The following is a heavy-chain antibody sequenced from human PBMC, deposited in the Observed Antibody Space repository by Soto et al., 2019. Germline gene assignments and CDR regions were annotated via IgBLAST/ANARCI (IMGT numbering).Heavy chain of an antibody. Sequence: SETLSLTCTVSGGSVSSGSYYWSWIRQPPGKGLEWIGYIYYSGSTNYNPSLKSRVTISVDTSKNQFSLKLSSVTAADTAVYYCARDEWELHTDRYYYYGMDVWGQGTTVTVSS. CDR2: IYYSGST. V-gene: IGHV4-61*01. CDR3: ARDEWELHTDRYYYYGMDV. J-gene: IGHJ6*02. CDR1: GGSVSSGSYY. D-gene: IGHD3-10*01.